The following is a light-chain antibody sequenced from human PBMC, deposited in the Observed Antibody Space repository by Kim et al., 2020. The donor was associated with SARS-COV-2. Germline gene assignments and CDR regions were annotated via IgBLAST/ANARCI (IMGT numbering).Light chain of an antibody. CDR1: QSVSSY. CDR3: QQRSNWPPYA. J-gene: IGKJ2*01. Sequence: EIVLTQSPATLSLSPGERATLSCRASQSVSSYLAWYQQKPGQAPRLLIYDASNRATGIPARFSGSGSGTDFTLTISSLEPEDFAGYYCQQRSNWPPYACGQGHKLEI. CDR2: DAS. V-gene: IGKV3-11*01.